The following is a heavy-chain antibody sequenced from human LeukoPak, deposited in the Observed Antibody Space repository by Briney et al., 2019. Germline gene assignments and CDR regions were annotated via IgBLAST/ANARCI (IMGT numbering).Heavy chain of an antibody. V-gene: IGHV4-30-4*08. CDR1: GGSISSGDYY. CDR3: ARGGLGYCSGGSCPNWFDP. CDR2: IYYSGST. D-gene: IGHD2-15*01. Sequence: KPSETLSLTCTVSGGSISSGDYYWSWIRQPPGKGLEWIGYIYYSGSTYYNPSLKSRVTISVDTSKNQFSLKLSSVTAADTAVYYCARGGLGYCSGGSCPNWFDPWGQGTLVTVSS. J-gene: IGHJ5*02.